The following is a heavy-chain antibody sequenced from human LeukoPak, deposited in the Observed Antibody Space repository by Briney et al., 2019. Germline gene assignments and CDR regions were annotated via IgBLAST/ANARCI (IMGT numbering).Heavy chain of an antibody. CDR1: GFTLDDYA. Sequence: HPGRSLRLSCAASGFTLDDYAMHWVRQAPGKGLEWVSGISWNSGSIGYADSVKGRFTISRDNAKNSLYLQMNSLRAEDTALYCCAKGKFHLRPGDAFDIWGQGTMVTVSS. CDR3: AKGKFHLRPGDAFDI. J-gene: IGHJ3*02. CDR2: ISWNSGSI. D-gene: IGHD5/OR15-5a*01. V-gene: IGHV3-9*01.